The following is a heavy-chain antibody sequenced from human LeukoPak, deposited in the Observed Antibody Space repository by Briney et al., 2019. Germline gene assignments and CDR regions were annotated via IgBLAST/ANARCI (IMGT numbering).Heavy chain of an antibody. CDR2: IKQDGSEK. Sequence: GGSLRLSCAASGFTFSSYWMSWVRQAPGKGLEWVANIKQDGSEKYYVDSVKDRFTISRDNAKNSLYLQMNSLRAEDTAVYYCARVTGYSYGWGILTGYYVGGYFDYWGQGTLVTVSS. CDR1: GFTFSSYW. D-gene: IGHD3-9*01. V-gene: IGHV3-7*03. J-gene: IGHJ4*02. CDR3: ARVTGYSYGWGILTGYYVGGYFDY.